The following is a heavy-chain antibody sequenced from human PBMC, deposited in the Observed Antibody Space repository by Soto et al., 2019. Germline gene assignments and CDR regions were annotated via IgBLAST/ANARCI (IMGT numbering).Heavy chain of an antibody. CDR3: ARDYYAMDV. Sequence: SETLSLTCTVSGGSISSGGYSWTWIRQSPGKGLEWIGYTYQSGSAYYNPSLKSRVTISVDRSKNQFSLNLTSVTAADTAVYYCARDYYAMDVWGQGTTVAVSS. CDR2: TYQSGSA. CDR1: GGSISSGGYS. V-gene: IGHV4-30-2*06. J-gene: IGHJ6*02.